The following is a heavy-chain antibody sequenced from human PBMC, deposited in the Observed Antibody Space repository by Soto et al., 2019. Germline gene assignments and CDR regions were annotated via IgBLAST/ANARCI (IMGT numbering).Heavy chain of an antibody. CDR2: ISSSSSYI. Sequence: KPGGSLRLSCAASGFTFSSYSMNWVRQAPGKGLEWVSSISSSSSYIYYADSVKGRFTISRDNAKNSLYLQMNSLRAEDTAVYYCARGSSSWYNYYYGMDVWGQGTTVTVSS. CDR1: GFTFSSYS. V-gene: IGHV3-21*01. CDR3: ARGSSSWYNYYYGMDV. J-gene: IGHJ6*02. D-gene: IGHD6-13*01.